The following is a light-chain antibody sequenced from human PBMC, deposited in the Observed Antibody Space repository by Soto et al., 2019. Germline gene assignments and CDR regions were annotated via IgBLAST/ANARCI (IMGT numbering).Light chain of an antibody. CDR2: RHN. CDR1: SSNIGSNY. CDR3: AACDDSLSGRVV. V-gene: IGLV1-47*01. J-gene: IGLJ2*01. Sequence: QSVLTQPHSASGTPGQRVTISCSGSSSNIGSNYVYWYQQLPVTAPKLLIYRHNQRPSGVPDRFSGSKSGTSASLAISGLRSEDEADYYCAACDDSLSGRVVFGGGTKLTVL.